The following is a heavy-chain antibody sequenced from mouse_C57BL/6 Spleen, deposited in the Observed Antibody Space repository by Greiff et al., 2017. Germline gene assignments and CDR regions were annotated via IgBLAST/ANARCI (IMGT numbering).Heavy chain of an antibody. D-gene: IGHD1-1*01. J-gene: IGHJ4*01. CDR1: GYTFTSYW. CDR2: IDPSDSET. V-gene: IGHV1-52*01. Sequence: QVQLQQPGAELVRPGSSVKLSCKASGYTFTSYWMHWVKQRPIQGLEWIGNIDPSDSETHYNQKFKEKSTLTVDKSSSTAYMQLNSLTSDDSAVYYCARGRYYGSSYDYAMDYWGQGTSVTVSS. CDR3: ARGRYYGSSYDYAMDY.